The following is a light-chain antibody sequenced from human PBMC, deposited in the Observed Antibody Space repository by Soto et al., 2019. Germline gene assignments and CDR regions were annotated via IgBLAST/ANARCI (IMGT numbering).Light chain of an antibody. Sequence: EILMTQSPATLSVFPGERVTLSCRASQSVSSNLAWYQQKPGQPPRLLIYGSSTRATGIPARFSGNGSGTEFTLTISSLQSEDFAVYYCQQSNNWPRTFGQGTKVDIK. CDR2: GSS. V-gene: IGKV3-15*01. CDR1: QSVSSN. J-gene: IGKJ1*01. CDR3: QQSNNWPRT.